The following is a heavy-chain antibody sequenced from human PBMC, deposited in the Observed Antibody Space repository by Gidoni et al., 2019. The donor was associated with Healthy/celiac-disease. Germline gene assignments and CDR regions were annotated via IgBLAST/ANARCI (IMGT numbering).Heavy chain of an antibody. Sequence: EVQLVESGGGLVKPGGSLRLSCAASGFTCSSYSMNWVRQAPGKGLEWVSSISSSSSYIYYADSVKGRFTISRDNAKNSLYLQMNSLRAEDTAVYYCAREGPYGGYYYFDYWGQGTLVTVSS. J-gene: IGHJ4*02. CDR3: AREGPYGGYYYFDY. CDR2: ISSSSSYI. CDR1: GFTCSSYS. D-gene: IGHD5-12*01. V-gene: IGHV3-21*01.